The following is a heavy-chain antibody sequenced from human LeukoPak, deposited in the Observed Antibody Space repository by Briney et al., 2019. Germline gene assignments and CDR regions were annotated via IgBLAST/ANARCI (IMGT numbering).Heavy chain of an antibody. J-gene: IGHJ4*02. CDR2: IHSTGST. CDR1: GGSISNRNYY. Sequence: PSETLSLTCTVSGGSISNRNYYWGWIRQPPGKGLEWIGSIHSTGSTYYYPSLKSRFIISVDMSKNQFSLKLSSVTAADTAVYYCASLFYGSGGYRFDYWGQGTLVTVSS. D-gene: IGHD3-10*01. V-gene: IGHV4-39*01. CDR3: ASLFYGSGGYRFDY.